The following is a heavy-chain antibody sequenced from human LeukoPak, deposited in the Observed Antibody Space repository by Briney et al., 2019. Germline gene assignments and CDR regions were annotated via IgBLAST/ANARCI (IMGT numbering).Heavy chain of an antibody. Sequence: PSETLSLTCTVSGDSISTSNSYWGWIRQPPGKGLEWIGSIYYSGNTYYNASLKSRVTISVDTSKNQFSLKLTSVTAADTAVYYCARDAYYYGSGSYPFDPWGQGTLVTVSS. J-gene: IGHJ5*02. CDR2: IYYSGNT. D-gene: IGHD3-10*01. CDR1: GDSISTSNSY. V-gene: IGHV4-39*02. CDR3: ARDAYYYGSGSYPFDP.